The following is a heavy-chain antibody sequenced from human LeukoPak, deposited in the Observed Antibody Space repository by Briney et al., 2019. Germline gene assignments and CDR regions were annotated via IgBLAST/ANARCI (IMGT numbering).Heavy chain of an antibody. D-gene: IGHD5-18*01. V-gene: IGHV1-69*13. CDR2: IIPIFGTA. J-gene: IGHJ4*02. CDR1: GGTFSSYA. CDR3: ASPSTPGYSYGYLDY. Sequence: EASVKVSCKASGGTFSSYAISWVRQAPGQGLEWMGGIIPIFGTANYAQKFQGRVTITADESTSTAHMELSSLRSEDTAVYYCASPSTPGYSYGYLDYWGQGTLVTVSS.